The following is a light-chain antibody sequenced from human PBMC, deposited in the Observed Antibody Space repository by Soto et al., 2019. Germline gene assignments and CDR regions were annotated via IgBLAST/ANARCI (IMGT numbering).Light chain of an antibody. Sequence: STGCASVGEGGSFTCQASQNINNYLNWYQQKPGRAPKLLIYDASSLEAGVPSRFRGSGSGTDFTFTISRLQPEDIATYYCQQYENLPTSGQGTRLEIK. CDR1: QNINNY. CDR3: QQYENLPT. J-gene: IGKJ5*01. CDR2: DAS. V-gene: IGKV1-33*01.